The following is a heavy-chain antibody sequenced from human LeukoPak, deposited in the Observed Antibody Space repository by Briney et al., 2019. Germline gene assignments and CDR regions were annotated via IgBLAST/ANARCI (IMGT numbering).Heavy chain of an antibody. J-gene: IGHJ4*02. CDR1: GFTFSSYG. V-gene: IGHV3-30*03. D-gene: IGHD1-26*01. Sequence: GGSLRLSCAASGFTFSSYGMHWVRQAPGKGLEWVALISYDGSNKYYADSVKGRFTISRDNSKNTLYLQINSLRTEDTAVYFCASRIVGTPDYFDYWGQGTLVTVSP. CDR2: ISYDGSNK. CDR3: ASRIVGTPDYFDY.